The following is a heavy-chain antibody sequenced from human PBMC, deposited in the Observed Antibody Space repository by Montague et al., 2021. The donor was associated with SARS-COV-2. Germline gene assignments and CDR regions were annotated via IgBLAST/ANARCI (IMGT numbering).Heavy chain of an antibody. Sequence: SETLSLTCTVSGGSIKSSSYYWGWIRQPPGKGLEWIGSTYNTGSTYYTPSLKSRVSISADSSKNQFSLRLSSVTAADTAVYYCASLVFWFGTGGDYYYYGTDVWGQGTTVTVSS. J-gene: IGHJ6*02. CDR3: ASLVFWFGTGGDYYYYGTDV. D-gene: IGHD3-10*01. CDR2: TYNTGST. V-gene: IGHV4-39*01. CDR1: GGSIKSSSYY.